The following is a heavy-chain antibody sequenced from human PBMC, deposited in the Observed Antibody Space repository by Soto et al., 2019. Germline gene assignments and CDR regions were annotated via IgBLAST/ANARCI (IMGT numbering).Heavy chain of an antibody. D-gene: IGHD6-19*01. J-gene: IGHJ4*02. V-gene: IGHV3-23*01. Sequence: EVQLLESGGGVVQPGGSLRLSCVASGFNFKKFAMAWVRQAAGEGLEWVSWIRCCGGSASYADDVKGRFSIARDDSKNTVSMQLNNLRVEVSAQYYSASADGQQGLIPPLDNWGQGTLFTLS. CDR1: GFNFKKFA. CDR3: ASADGQQGLIPPLDN. CDR2: IRCCGGSA.